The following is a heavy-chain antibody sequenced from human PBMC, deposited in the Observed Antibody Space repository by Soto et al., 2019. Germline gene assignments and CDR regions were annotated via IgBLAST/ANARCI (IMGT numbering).Heavy chain of an antibody. D-gene: IGHD5-12*01. J-gene: IGHJ4*02. Sequence: EVHLVESGGGLVQPGGSLRLSCAASRFAVSDNYMSWVRQAPGKGLEFVSLIYSGGTTSYADSVKGRFTISRDNSKNTLYLQMNNLRAGDTAVYYCATRTITLPHWGQGTLVTVSS. CDR2: IYSGGTT. V-gene: IGHV3-66*01. CDR3: ATRTITLPH. CDR1: RFAVSDNY.